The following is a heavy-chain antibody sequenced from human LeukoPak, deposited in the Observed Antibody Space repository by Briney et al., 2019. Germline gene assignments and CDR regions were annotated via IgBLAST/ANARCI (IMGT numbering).Heavy chain of an antibody. J-gene: IGHJ6*03. Sequence: GGSLRLSCAASGFTFSSFAMNWVRQAPGKGLVWVSRINSDGSTTSYADSVKGRFTISRDNAKNTLYLQMNSLRAEDTAVYYCARGSSSWYYMDVWGKGTTVTVSS. D-gene: IGHD6-13*01. CDR1: GFTFSSFA. V-gene: IGHV3-74*01. CDR2: INSDGSTT. CDR3: ARGSSSWYYMDV.